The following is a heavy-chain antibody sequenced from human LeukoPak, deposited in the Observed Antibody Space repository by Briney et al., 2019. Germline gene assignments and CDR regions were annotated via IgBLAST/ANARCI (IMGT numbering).Heavy chain of an antibody. D-gene: IGHD6-13*01. CDR2: IRYEGSNK. CDR1: GFSFSCYG. Sequence: GGSLRLSWAAAGFSFSCYGMQWVRLAAGKGLEWVAFIRYEGSNKYYADSVKGRFTIPRDNSKNTLYLQMNSLRAEDTAVYYCAKDGGIAAEHTLLPWYWVQGTMVTVSS. CDR3: AKDGGIAAEHTLLPWY. J-gene: IGHJ4*02. V-gene: IGHV3-30*02.